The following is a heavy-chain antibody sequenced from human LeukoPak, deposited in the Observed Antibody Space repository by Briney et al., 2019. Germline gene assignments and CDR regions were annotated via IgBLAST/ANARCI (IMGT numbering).Heavy chain of an antibody. CDR2: ISYDGSNK. Sequence: PGGSLRLSCAASGFTFSSYAMHWVRQAPGKGLEWVAVISYDGSNKYYADSVKGRFTISRDNSKNTLYLQMNSLRVEDTAVYYCVRDRYDILTGYNDAFDIWGQGTMVTVSS. CDR1: GFTFSSYA. CDR3: VRDRYDILTGYNDAFDI. V-gene: IGHV3-30-3*01. J-gene: IGHJ3*02. D-gene: IGHD3-9*01.